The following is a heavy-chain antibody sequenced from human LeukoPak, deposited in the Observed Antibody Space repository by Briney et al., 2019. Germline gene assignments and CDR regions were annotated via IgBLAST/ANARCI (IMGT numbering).Heavy chain of an antibody. D-gene: IGHD4-17*01. CDR3: ARDADSGAPTYYFDY. Sequence: GASVKVSCKASGYTFTSYYMDWVRQAPGQGLEWMGISNPSGGSTSYAQKFQGRVTMTRDMSTSTVYMELSSLRSEDTAVYYCARDADSGAPTYYFDYWGQGTLVTVSS. CDR1: GYTFTSYY. CDR2: SNPSGGST. J-gene: IGHJ4*02. V-gene: IGHV1-46*01.